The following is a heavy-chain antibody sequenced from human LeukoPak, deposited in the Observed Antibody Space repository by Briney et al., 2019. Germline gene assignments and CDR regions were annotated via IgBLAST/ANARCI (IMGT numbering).Heavy chain of an antibody. CDR3: AKERIAAAGNVNYFDY. D-gene: IGHD6-13*01. CDR1: GFTFSSYA. J-gene: IGHJ4*02. V-gene: IGHV3-23*01. Sequence: PGGSLRLSCAASGFTFSSYAMSWVRQAPGKGLAWVSGISGSGGSTYYADSVKGRFTISRDNSKNTLYLQMNSLRAEDTAVYYCAKERIAAAGNVNYFDYWGQGTLVTVSS. CDR2: ISGSGGST.